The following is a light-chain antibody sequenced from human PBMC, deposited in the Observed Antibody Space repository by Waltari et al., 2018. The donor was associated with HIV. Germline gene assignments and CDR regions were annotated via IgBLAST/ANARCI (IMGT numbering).Light chain of an antibody. CDR3: AACDDSLMGV. CDR2: YNN. CDR1: SYNIGSNT. V-gene: IGLV1-44*01. J-gene: IGLJ3*02. Sequence: QSVLTQPPSASGTPGQRVTISCSGSSYNIGSNTANWYQQLPGTSPKLLIYYNNQRPSGVPYRFSGSKSGTSASLAIGGLQAEDEADYYCAACDDSLMGVFGGGTRLTVL.